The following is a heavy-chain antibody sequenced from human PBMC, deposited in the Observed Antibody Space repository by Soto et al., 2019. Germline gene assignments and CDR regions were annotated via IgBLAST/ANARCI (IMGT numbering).Heavy chain of an antibody. V-gene: IGHV3-15*07. D-gene: IGHD4-17*01. CDR3: TTDSYMTNIIVRSDY. Sequence: KGLEWVGRVKSKTDGGTTDFAAPVKGRFAISRDDSKNMVYLEMNSLKTEDTAIYYCTTDSYMTNIIVRSDYWGHGSPVTVTS. CDR2: VKSKTDGGTT. J-gene: IGHJ4*01.